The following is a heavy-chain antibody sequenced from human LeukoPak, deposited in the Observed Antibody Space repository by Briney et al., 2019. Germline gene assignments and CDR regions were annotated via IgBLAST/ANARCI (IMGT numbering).Heavy chain of an antibody. Sequence: GGSLRLSCAASGFTFSTYWMGWVRQAPGKGLEWVANIKQDGSEKYYVDSVKGRFTISRDNAKNSLYLQMSSLRADDTAVYYCARDLPTGSDYFDYWGQGTLVTVSS. V-gene: IGHV3-7*01. CDR1: GFTFSTYW. D-gene: IGHD6-6*01. CDR2: IKQDGSEK. CDR3: ARDLPTGSDYFDY. J-gene: IGHJ4*02.